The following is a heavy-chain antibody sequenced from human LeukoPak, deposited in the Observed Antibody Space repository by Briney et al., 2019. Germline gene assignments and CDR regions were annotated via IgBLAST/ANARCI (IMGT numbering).Heavy chain of an antibody. CDR1: GGSISSSSYY. V-gene: IGHV4-39*07. CDR3: ASMRECSSTSCYSSVDV. Sequence: SETPSLTCTVSGGSISSSSYYWGWIRQPPGKGLEWIGSIYYSGSTYYNPSLKSRVTISVDTSKNQFSLKLSSVTAADTAVYYCASMRECSSTSCYSSVDVWGKGTTVTVSS. CDR2: IYYSGST. D-gene: IGHD2-2*02. J-gene: IGHJ6*04.